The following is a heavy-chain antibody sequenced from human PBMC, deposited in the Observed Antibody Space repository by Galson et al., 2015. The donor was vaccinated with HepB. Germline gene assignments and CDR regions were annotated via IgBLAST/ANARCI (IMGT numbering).Heavy chain of an antibody. V-gene: IGHV3-33*01. Sequence: SLRLSCAASGFTFSSYGMHWVRQAPGKGLEWVAVIWYDGSNKYYADSVKSRFTISRDNSKNTLFLQMNSLRAENTAVYYCARESGKKLGYCSSTSCRRILDYWGQGTLVTVSS. CDR3: ARESGKKLGYCSSTSCRRILDY. CDR2: IWYDGSNK. CDR1: GFTFSSYG. J-gene: IGHJ4*02. D-gene: IGHD2-2*01.